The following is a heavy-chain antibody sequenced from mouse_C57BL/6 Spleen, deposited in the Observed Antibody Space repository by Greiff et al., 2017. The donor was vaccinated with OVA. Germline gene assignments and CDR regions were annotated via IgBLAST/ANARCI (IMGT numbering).Heavy chain of an antibody. V-gene: IGHV1-26*01. CDR3: ARGAVGGTVAMDY. CDR1: GYTFTDYY. Sequence: VQLQQSGPELVKPGASVKISCKASGYTFTDYYMNWVKQSHGKSLEWIGDINPNNGGTSYNQKFKGKATLTVDKSSSTAYMELRSLTSEDSAVYYCARGAVGGTVAMDYWGQGTSVTVSS. D-gene: IGHD1-1*02. J-gene: IGHJ4*01. CDR2: INPNNGGT.